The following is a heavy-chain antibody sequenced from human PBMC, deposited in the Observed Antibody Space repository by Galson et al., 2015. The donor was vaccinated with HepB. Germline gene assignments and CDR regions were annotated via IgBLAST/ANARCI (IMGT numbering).Heavy chain of an antibody. Sequence: SLRLSCAVSGFTFSSYWMSWVRRAPGKGLEWVANIKKDGSEKYYVDSVKGRFTISRDNAKNSLYLQMSSLRAEDTAVYHCARVKSYYDSRPCFDYWGQGTLVTVSS. CDR2: IKKDGSEK. J-gene: IGHJ4*02. CDR3: ARVKSYYDSRPCFDY. V-gene: IGHV3-7*03. CDR1: GFTFSSYW. D-gene: IGHD3-22*01.